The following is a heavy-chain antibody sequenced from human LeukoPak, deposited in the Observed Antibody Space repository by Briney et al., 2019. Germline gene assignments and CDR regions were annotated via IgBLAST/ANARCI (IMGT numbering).Heavy chain of an antibody. CDR3: ARDFMATITDY. J-gene: IGHJ4*02. CDR1: GFTFSNYA. V-gene: IGHV3-23*01. CDR2: ISGGGGAT. Sequence: GGSLRLSCAASGFTFSNYAMSWVRQAPGKGLEWVSAISGGGGATYSADSVKGRFTISRDNSKNTLNLQMNSLRAEDTAVYYCARDFMATITDYWGQGTLVTVSS. D-gene: IGHD5-24*01.